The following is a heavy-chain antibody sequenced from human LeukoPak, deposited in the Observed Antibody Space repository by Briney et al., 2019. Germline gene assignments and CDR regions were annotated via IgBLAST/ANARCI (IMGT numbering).Heavy chain of an antibody. V-gene: IGHV4-59*01. CDR3: ARGRQVGNTGYYFDY. CDR2: ISYSGST. Sequence: PSETLSLTCTVSGGCINSNYWSWIRQPPEKGLEWIGYISYSGSTNYNPSLKSRVTISLDTSKSQFSLNLNSVTAADTAVYYCARGRQVGNTGYYFDYWGQGTLVTVSS. D-gene: IGHD1-26*01. CDR1: GGCINSNY. J-gene: IGHJ4*02.